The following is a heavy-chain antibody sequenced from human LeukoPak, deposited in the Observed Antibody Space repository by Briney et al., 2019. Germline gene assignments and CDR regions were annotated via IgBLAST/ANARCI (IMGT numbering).Heavy chain of an antibody. CDR2: IRSDGSNE. V-gene: IGHV3-30*02. Sequence: GGSLRLSCAASGFTFSSYAMDWVRQAPGKGLEWVAFIRSDGSNEYYADSVKGRFTISRDNSKNTLYLQMNSLRAEDTAVYYCANFKAAAADYWGQGTLVTVSS. D-gene: IGHD6-13*01. CDR3: ANFKAAAADY. J-gene: IGHJ4*02. CDR1: GFTFSSYA.